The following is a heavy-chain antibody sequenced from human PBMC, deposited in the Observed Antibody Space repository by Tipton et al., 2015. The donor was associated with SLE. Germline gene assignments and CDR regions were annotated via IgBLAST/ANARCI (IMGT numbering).Heavy chain of an antibody. CDR2: INHSGST. CDR1: GGSFSGYY. J-gene: IGHJ4*02. V-gene: IGHV4-34*01. CDR3: ARGLVGGGGFDY. D-gene: IGHD3-16*01. Sequence: TLSLTCAVYGGSFSGYYWSWIRQPPGKGLGWIGEINHSGSTNYNPSLKSRVTISVDTSKNQFSLKLSSVTAADTAVYYCARGLVGGGGFDYWGQGTLVTVSS.